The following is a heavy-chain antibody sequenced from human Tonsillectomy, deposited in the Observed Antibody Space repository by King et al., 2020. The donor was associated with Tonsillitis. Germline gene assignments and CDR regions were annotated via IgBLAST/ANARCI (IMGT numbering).Heavy chain of an antibody. CDR1: GFTFSSYA. CDR3: ARVRGSGSYFAWYFDL. J-gene: IGHJ2*01. Sequence: VQLVESGGGVVQPGRSLRLSCAASGFTFSSYAMHWVRQAPGKGLEWVAVISYDGSNKYYADSVKGRFTISRDNSKNTLCLQMNSLRAEDTAVYYCARVRGSGSYFAWYFDLWGRGTLVTVSS. D-gene: IGHD3-10*01. V-gene: IGHV3-30-3*01. CDR2: ISYDGSNK.